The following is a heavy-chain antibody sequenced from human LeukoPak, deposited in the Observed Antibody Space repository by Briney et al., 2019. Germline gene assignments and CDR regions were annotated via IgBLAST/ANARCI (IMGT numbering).Heavy chain of an antibody. CDR1: GFTFSGSA. J-gene: IGHJ4*02. D-gene: IGHD7-27*01. CDR3: THEMNWGFSFDY. Sequence: GGSLRLSCAASGFTFSGSAMHWVRQAPGKGLEWVGRVKSKTDGGTSDYAAPVKGRFTISRDDSKNTLYLQMNSLKSEDTAVYYCTHEMNWGFSFDYWGQGSLVTVSS. V-gene: IGHV3-15*01. CDR2: VKSKTDGGTS.